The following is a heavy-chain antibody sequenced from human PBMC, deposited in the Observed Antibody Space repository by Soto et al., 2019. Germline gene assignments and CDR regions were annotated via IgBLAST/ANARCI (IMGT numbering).Heavy chain of an antibody. J-gene: IGHJ4*02. CDR2: IYPGDSDT. Sequence: GESLKISCKGSGYSFTGYWIGWVRQMPGKGLEWMGIIYPGDSDTRYSPSFQGPVTISAVKSISTAYLQWSSLKASDTAMYYCARGYYDRSVYYKYFDYGGQGTLVTVSS. CDR1: GYSFTGYW. D-gene: IGHD3-22*01. V-gene: IGHV5-51*01. CDR3: ARGYYDRSVYYKYFDY.